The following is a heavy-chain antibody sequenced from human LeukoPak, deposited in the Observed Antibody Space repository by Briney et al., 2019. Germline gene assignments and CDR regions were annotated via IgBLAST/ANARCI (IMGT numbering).Heavy chain of an antibody. V-gene: IGHV4-39*07. D-gene: IGHD6-13*01. Sequence: SETLSLTCSVSGGSINGSRYYWGWNRQPPGKGLEWIGSIYYSGSTNYNPSLKNRVTISVDTSKNQFSLKLSSVTAADTAVYYCARGPSFAHSSSWYRRPIDYWGQGTLVTVSS. CDR3: ARGPSFAHSSSWYRRPIDY. CDR2: IYYSGST. CDR1: GGSINGSRYY. J-gene: IGHJ4*02.